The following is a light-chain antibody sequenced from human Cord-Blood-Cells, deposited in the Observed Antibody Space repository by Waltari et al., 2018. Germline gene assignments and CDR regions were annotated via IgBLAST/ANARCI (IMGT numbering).Light chain of an antibody. Sequence: DSVMTQSPLSLPVAPGEAASTTSRASQSLLHSNGYNYLDWYLQKPGQSPQLLIYLGSNRASGVPDRFSGSGSGTDFTLKISRVEAEDVGVYYCMQALQTPRTFGQGTKVEIK. V-gene: IGKV2-28*01. J-gene: IGKJ1*01. CDR3: MQALQTPRT. CDR2: LGS. CDR1: QSLLHSNGYNY.